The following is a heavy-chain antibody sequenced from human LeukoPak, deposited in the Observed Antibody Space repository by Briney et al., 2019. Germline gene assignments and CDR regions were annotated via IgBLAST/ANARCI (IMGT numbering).Heavy chain of an antibody. CDR3: ARGRAIFGVAVYYFDY. CDR2: MNPNSGNT. D-gene: IGHD3-3*01. J-gene: IGHJ4*02. V-gene: IGHV1-8*01. Sequence: ASVKVSCKASGYTFTSYDINWVRQATGQGLEWMGWMNPNSGNTGYAQKFQGRVTMTRNTSISIAYMELSSLRSEDTAVYYCARGRAIFGVAVYYFDYWGQGTLVTVSS. CDR1: GYTFTSYD.